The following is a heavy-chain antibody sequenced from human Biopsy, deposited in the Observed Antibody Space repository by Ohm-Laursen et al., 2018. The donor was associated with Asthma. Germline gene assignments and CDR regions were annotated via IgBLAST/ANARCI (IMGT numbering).Heavy chain of an antibody. CDR3: VRDGTDDAFDI. V-gene: IGHV3-66*01. Sequence: SLRLSCAASGFSFSDYYMTWMRQPPGKGLEWVSVIYSGGGTYYADSVQGRFTMARDNSKNTLGLQMNSLREEDTAVYYCVRDGTDDAFDIWGQGTVVSVSS. CDR2: IYSGGGT. CDR1: GFSFSDYY. J-gene: IGHJ3*02. D-gene: IGHD1-1*01.